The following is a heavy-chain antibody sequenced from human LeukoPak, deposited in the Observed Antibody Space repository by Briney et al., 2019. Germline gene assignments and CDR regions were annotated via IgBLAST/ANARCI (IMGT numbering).Heavy chain of an antibody. V-gene: IGHV3-64*04. J-gene: IGHJ6*02. CDR1: GFTFSSYA. D-gene: IGHD6-19*01. CDR2: ISSNGGST. Sequence: GGSLRLSCSASGFTFSSYAMHWVRQAPGKGLEYVSAISSNGGSTYYADSVKGRFTISRDNSKNTLYLQMNSLRAEDTAVYYCAKDLEQWLVQNYYYGMDVWGQGTTVIVSS. CDR3: AKDLEQWLVQNYYYGMDV.